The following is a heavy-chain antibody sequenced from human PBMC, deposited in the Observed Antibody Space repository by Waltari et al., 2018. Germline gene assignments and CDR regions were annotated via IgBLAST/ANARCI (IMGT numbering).Heavy chain of an antibody. Sequence: QVQLQQWGAGLLKPSETLSLTCAVYGGSFSGYYWSWIRQPPGKGLEWIGEINHSGSTNYNPSLKSRVTISVDTSKNQFSLKLSSVTAADTAVYYCARARSGSYYNYWGQGTLVTVSS. CDR1: GGSFSGYY. J-gene: IGHJ4*02. D-gene: IGHD1-26*01. V-gene: IGHV4-34*01. CDR2: INHSGST. CDR3: ARARSGSYYNY.